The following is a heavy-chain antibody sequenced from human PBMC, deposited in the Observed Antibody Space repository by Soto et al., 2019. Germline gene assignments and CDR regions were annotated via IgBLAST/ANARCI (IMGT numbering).Heavy chain of an antibody. CDR2: IYYSGST. J-gene: IGHJ4*02. Sequence: QVQLQESGPGLVKPSQTLSLTCTVSGGSISSGGYYWSWIRQHPGQALEWIGYIYYSGSTYYNPSLKRRVTISVDTSKNQFSLKLSSVTAADTAVYYCARWVGATSFDYWGQGTLVTVSS. CDR3: ARWVGATSFDY. CDR1: GGSISSGGYY. V-gene: IGHV4-31*03. D-gene: IGHD1-26*01.